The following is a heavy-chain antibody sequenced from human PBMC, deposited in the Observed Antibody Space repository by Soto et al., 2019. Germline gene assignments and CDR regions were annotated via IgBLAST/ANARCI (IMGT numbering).Heavy chain of an antibody. CDR2: IYYSGST. CDR3: ARQGRLKFRPGTGFDY. CDR1: GGSISSSSYY. J-gene: IGHJ4*02. V-gene: IGHV4-39*01. Sequence: QLQLQESGPGLVKPSETLSLTCTVSGGSISSSSYYWGWIRQPPGKGLEWIGSIYYSGSTYYNPSLKTRVTISVDTSKNQFSLKLSSVTDADTAVYYCARQGRLKFRPGTGFDYWGQGTLVTVSS. D-gene: IGHD1-1*01.